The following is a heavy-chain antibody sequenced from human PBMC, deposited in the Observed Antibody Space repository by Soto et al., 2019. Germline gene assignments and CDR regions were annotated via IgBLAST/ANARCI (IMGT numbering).Heavy chain of an antibody. V-gene: IGHV4-30-4*01. J-gene: IGHJ4*02. CDR2: IYYSGST. D-gene: IGHD3-3*01. CDR3: ARATIFGVERPGYFDY. Sequence: QVQLQESGPGLVKPSQTLSLTCTVSGGSISSGDYYWSWIRQPTGKGLEWIGYIYYSGSTYYNPSHKSRVTISVDTSKTQFSLKLSSVTAADTAVYYCARATIFGVERPGYFDYWGQGTLVTVSS. CDR1: GGSISSGDYY.